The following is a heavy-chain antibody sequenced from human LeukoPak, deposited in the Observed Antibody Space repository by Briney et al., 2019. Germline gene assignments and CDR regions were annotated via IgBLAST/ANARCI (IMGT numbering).Heavy chain of an antibody. CDR1: GDSVSSNSAA. J-gene: IGHJ5*02. V-gene: IGHV6-1*01. Sequence: SQTLSLTCAISGDSVSSNSAAWNWIRQSPSRGLEWLGRTYYGSKWYNDYAVSVKSRITINPDTSKNQFSLQLNSVTPEDTAVYYCAAEEGSDYDPRFDPWGQGTLVTVSS. CDR3: AAEEGSDYDPRFDP. D-gene: IGHD3-3*01. CDR2: TYYGSKWYN.